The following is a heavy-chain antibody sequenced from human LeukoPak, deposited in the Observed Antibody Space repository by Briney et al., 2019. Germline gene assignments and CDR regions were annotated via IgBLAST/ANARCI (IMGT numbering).Heavy chain of an antibody. J-gene: IGHJ4*02. Sequence: SETLSLTCTVSGGSISSGSYYWSWIRQPAGKGLEWIGRIYPSGSTNYNPSLKSRVTISVDTSKNQFSLKLSSVTAADTAVYFCAREMNGYYDHWGQGTLVTVSS. CDR3: AREMNGYYDH. CDR2: IYPSGST. V-gene: IGHV4-61*02. D-gene: IGHD3-9*01. CDR1: GGSISSGSYY.